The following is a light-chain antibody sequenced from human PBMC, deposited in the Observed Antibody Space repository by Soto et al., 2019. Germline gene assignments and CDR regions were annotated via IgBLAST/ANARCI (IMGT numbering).Light chain of an antibody. CDR1: SSNVGSNT. CDR2: SDD. CDR3: AAWDDRLKGVV. J-gene: IGLJ2*01. V-gene: IGLV1-44*01. Sequence: QSVLTQPPSASGTPGQRVTISCSGSSSNVGSNTVSWYQQLPGTAPKVLIYSDDQRPSGVPDRFSGSRSGSSASLAISGLQSGDEADYYCAAWDDRLKGVVFGGGTKLTVL.